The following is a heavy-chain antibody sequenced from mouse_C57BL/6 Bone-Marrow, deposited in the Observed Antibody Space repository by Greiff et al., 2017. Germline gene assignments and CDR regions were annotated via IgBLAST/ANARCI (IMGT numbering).Heavy chain of an antibody. V-gene: IGHV1-76*01. J-gene: IGHJ2*01. CDR3: ARYDYDGFDY. D-gene: IGHD2-4*01. Sequence: VHLVESGAELVRPGASVKLSCKASGYTFTDYYINWVKQRPGQGLEWIARIYPGSGNTYYNEKFKGKATLTAEKSSSTAYMQLSSLTSEDSAVYFCARYDYDGFDYWGQGTTLTVSS. CDR1: GYTFTDYY. CDR2: IYPGSGNT.